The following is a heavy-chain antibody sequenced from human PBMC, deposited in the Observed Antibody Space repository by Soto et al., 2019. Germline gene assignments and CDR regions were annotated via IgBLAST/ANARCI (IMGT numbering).Heavy chain of an antibody. Sequence: QVQLVESGGGVVQPGRSLRLSCAASGFTFSRYAMHWVRQAPGKGLEWVAIISYDGSNKYYADSVKGRFTISRDNSKNTLFLQMNSLRAEDTAVYFCAKDPTFSVYSSSSRADYWGQGTLVIVSS. V-gene: IGHV3-30*18. D-gene: IGHD6-6*01. J-gene: IGHJ4*02. CDR1: GFTFSRYA. CDR3: AKDPTFSVYSSSSRADY. CDR2: ISYDGSNK.